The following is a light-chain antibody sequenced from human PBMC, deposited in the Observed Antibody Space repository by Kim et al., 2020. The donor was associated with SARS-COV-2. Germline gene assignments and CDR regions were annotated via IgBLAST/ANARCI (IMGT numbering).Light chain of an antibody. J-gene: IGLJ2*01. V-gene: IGLV3-1*01. CDR1: KLGDKY. Sequence: VSPGQTASITCSGDKLGDKYACWYQQKPGQSPVLVIYQDSKRPSGIPERFSGSNSGNTATLTISGTQAMDEADYYCRAWDSSTVVFGGGTQLTVL. CDR2: QDS. CDR3: RAWDSSTVV.